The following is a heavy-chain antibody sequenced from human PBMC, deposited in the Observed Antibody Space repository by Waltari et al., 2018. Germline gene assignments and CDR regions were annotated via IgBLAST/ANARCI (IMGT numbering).Heavy chain of an antibody. Sequence: QVQLVQSGAEVKKPGSSVKVSCKASGGTFSSYAISWVRQAPGQGLEWMGGIIPIFGTANYAQKFQGRVTMTEDTSTDTAYMELSSLRSEDTAVYYCATARRYSYYFDYWGQGTLVTVSS. CDR1: GGTFSSYA. CDR2: IIPIFGTA. D-gene: IGHD5-18*01. CDR3: ATARRYSYYFDY. V-gene: IGHV1-69*14. J-gene: IGHJ4*02.